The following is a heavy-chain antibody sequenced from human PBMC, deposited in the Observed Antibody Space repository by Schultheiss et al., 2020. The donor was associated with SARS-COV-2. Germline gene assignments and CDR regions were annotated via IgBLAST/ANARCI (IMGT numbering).Heavy chain of an antibody. CDR3: AKTVRGRGGSSGYYQNYFDY. CDR2: IYSGGST. Sequence: GGSLRLSCAASGFTVSSNYMSWVRQAPGKGLEWVSVIYSGGSTYYADSVKGRFTISRDNSKNTLYLQMNSLRAEDTALYYCAKTVRGRGGSSGYYQNYFDYWGQGTLVTVSS. V-gene: IGHV3-53*05. CDR1: GFTVSSNY. D-gene: IGHD3-22*01. J-gene: IGHJ4*02.